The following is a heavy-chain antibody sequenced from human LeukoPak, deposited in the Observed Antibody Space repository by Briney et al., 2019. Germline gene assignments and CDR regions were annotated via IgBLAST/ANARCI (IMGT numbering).Heavy chain of an antibody. V-gene: IGHV3-21*01. J-gene: IGHJ3*02. D-gene: IGHD2-15*01. CDR1: GFTFSSYS. Sequence: GGSLRLSCAASGFTFSSYSMNWVRQAPGKGLEWVSSISSSSSCIYYADSVKGRFTISRDNAKNSLYLQMNSLRAEDTAVYYCARDHDIVVVVAAMGAFDIWGQGTMVTVSS. CDR2: ISSSSSCI. CDR3: ARDHDIVVVVAAMGAFDI.